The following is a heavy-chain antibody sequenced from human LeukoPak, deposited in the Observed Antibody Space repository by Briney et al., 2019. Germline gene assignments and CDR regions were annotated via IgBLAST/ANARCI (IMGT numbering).Heavy chain of an antibody. V-gene: IGHV3-23*01. CDR3: AKDLYIRMVRQIDY. J-gene: IGHJ4*02. CDR2: ISGSGGST. D-gene: IGHD3-10*01. CDR1: GFTFSSYA. Sequence: GGSLRLSCAASGFTFSSYAMSWVRQAPGKGLEWVSAISGSGGSTYYADSAKGRFTISRDNSKNTLYLQMNSLRAEDTAVYYCAKDLYIRMVRQIDYWGQGTLVTVSS.